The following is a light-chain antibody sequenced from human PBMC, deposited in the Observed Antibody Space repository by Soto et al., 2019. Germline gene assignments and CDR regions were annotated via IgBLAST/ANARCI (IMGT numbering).Light chain of an antibody. V-gene: IGKV3D-15*01. CDR3: QQYNNWPLIT. CDR1: QSVSYN. J-gene: IGKJ5*01. Sequence: DIVMTQSPSTMSVTAGERAPLSCRASQSVSYNLAWYQQKPGQAPRLLIYDASTRATGIPARFSGSGSGTEFILTISSLQSEDFGVYYCQQYNNWPLITFGQGTRLEI. CDR2: DAS.